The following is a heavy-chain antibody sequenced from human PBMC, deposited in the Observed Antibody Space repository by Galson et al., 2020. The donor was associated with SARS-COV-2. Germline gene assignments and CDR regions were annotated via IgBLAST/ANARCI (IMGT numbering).Heavy chain of an antibody. V-gene: IGHV4-59*01. CDR3: ARGDVDIGLRYYFDY. J-gene: IGHJ4*02. CDR2: INYSGST. CDR1: GGSISSYY. D-gene: IGHD5-12*01. Sequence: SETLSLTCTASGGSISSYYWSWIRQPPGKGLEWIGSINYSGSTNYNPSLKSRVTISVDTSKNQFSLKLSSVTAADTAVDYCARGDVDIGLRYYFDYWGQGTLVTVSS.